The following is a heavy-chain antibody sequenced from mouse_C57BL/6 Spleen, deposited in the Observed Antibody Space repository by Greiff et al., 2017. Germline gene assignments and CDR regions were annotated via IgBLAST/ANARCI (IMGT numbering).Heavy chain of an antibody. V-gene: IGHV1-74*01. CDR3: ASLYYDYGGFDY. CDR1: GYTFTSYW. CDR2: IHPSDSDT. D-gene: IGHD2-4*01. J-gene: IGHJ2*01. Sequence: VQLQQSGAELVQPGASVKVSCTASGYTFTSYWMHWVKQRPGQGLEWIGRIHPSDSDTNYNEKFKGKATLTVDKSSSTAYMQLSSLTSEDSAVYYCASLYYDYGGFDYWGKGTTLTVSS.